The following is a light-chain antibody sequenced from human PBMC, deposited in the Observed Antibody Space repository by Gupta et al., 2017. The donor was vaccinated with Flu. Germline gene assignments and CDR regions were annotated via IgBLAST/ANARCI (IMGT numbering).Light chain of an antibody. CDR1: SNDVGGSNR. J-gene: IGLJ1*01. Sequence: QSAPTQPRSVSGSPGQSVTISCTGSSNDVGGSNRVSWYQQRPGKAPKLILYYVTERPAGVPDRFSGSKSGNTASLTISGLQDEDEADYYCSSHAGRVTWVFGTGTTVTVL. CDR2: YVT. CDR3: SSHAGRVTWV. V-gene: IGLV2-11*01.